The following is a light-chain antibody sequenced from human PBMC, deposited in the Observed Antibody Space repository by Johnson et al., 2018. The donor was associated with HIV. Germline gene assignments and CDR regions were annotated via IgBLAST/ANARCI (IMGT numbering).Light chain of an antibody. CDR1: SSNIGNNY. J-gene: IGLJ1*01. V-gene: IGLV1-51*01. CDR3: GTWDSSLSTYV. Sequence: QSVLTQPPSVSAAPGQKVTISCSGSSSNIGNNYVSWYQQLPGTAPKLLIYDNNKRPSGIPDRFSGSKSGTSATLGITGLQTGDEADYYCGTWDSSLSTYVFGPGHKVTVL. CDR2: DNN.